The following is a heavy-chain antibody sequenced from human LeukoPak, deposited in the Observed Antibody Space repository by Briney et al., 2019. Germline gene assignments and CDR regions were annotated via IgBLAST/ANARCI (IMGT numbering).Heavy chain of an antibody. CDR1: GFTVSSNY. J-gene: IGHJ3*02. D-gene: IGHD3-22*01. CDR2: IYSGGST. CDR3: AKGGSLWLSNDDAFDI. V-gene: IGHV3-53*01. Sequence: GGSLRLSCAASGFTVSSNYMSWVRQAPGKGLEWVSIIYSGGSTFYADSVKGRFTISRDNSKNTLYLQMNSLRAEDTAVYYCAKGGSLWLSNDDAFDIWGQGTMVTVSS.